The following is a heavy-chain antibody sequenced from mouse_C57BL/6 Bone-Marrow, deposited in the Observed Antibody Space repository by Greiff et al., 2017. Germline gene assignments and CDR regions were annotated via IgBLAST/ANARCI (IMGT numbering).Heavy chain of an antibody. V-gene: IGHV5-17*01. CDR1: GFTFSDYG. Sequence: VQLKESGGGLVKPGGSLKLSCAASGFTFSDYGMHWVSQAPEQGLEWVAYISSGSSTTYYADTVKGRFTLSRDNAKNTRFQQMIRMRSEDADMYYCSRGPIVGRSYYAMDYWGQGTSVTVSS. D-gene: IGHD3-3*01. CDR3: SRGPIVGRSYYAMDY. J-gene: IGHJ4*01. CDR2: ISSGSSTT.